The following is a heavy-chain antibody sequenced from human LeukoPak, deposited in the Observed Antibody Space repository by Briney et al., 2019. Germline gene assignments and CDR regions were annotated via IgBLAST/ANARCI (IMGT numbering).Heavy chain of an antibody. J-gene: IGHJ3*02. Sequence: AGGSLRLSCTISGFTFSDYWMTWVRQAPGKGLEWVANIKQDGSEKYYVDSVKGRFTISRDNAKNSLYLQMNSLRAEDTAVYYCARETERYNWNDEGAFDIWGQGTMVTVSS. D-gene: IGHD1-20*01. CDR3: ARETERYNWNDEGAFDI. V-gene: IGHV3-7*01. CDR2: IKQDGSEK. CDR1: GFTFSDYW.